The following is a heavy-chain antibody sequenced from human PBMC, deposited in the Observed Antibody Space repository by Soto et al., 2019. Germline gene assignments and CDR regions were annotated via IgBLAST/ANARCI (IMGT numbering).Heavy chain of an antibody. CDR1: GFRFSDSS. D-gene: IGHD1-26*01. J-gene: IGHJ2*01. CDR2: IHDRGNYV. V-gene: IGHV3-11*01. Sequence: QEQLVESGGGLVKPGGSLRLSCTASGFRFSDSSMTWIRQAPGKGLEGLSYIHDRGNYVQYGDSVRGRFTVSRDNAKNTLFLQINSLRVEDTAVYYCSRTDGAGPLAHFNLWGRGTLVTVSS. CDR3: SRTDGAGPLAHFNL.